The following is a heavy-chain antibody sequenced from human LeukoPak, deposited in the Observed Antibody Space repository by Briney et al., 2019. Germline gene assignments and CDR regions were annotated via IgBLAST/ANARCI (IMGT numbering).Heavy chain of an antibody. CDR3: ARGVLLQGRGAFDI. Sequence: ASVKVSCKASGYTFTVYYIHWLRQAPGQSLEWMGWVIPNSGGTNYAKNFQGRVTMTRDASISTAYMELSSLTYDDTAIYYCARGVLLQGRGAFDIWGQGSMVTVSS. D-gene: IGHD2-21*02. CDR1: GYTFTVYY. V-gene: IGHV1-2*02. CDR2: VIPNSGGT. J-gene: IGHJ3*02.